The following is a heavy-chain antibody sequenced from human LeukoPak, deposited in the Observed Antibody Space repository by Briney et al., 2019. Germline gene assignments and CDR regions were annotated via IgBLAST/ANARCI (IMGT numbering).Heavy chain of an antibody. V-gene: IGHV3-23*01. CDR1: GFTFSSHG. D-gene: IGHD3-16*02. J-gene: IGHJ4*02. CDR2: ISGSGGRT. CDR3: ARSPVWGSYRYLWD. Sequence: GGTLRLSCGASGFTFSSHGMSWVRQAPGKGLEWVSAISGSGGRTYYADSVKGRVTISRDNSKNQGYLQMNSLRPEDTAVYYCARSPVWGSYRYLWDWGQGTLGTVSS.